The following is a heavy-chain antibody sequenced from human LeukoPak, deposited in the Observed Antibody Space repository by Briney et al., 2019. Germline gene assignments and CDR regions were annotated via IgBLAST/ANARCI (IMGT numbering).Heavy chain of an antibody. V-gene: IGHV3-30-3*01. CDR2: ISYDGSNK. J-gene: IGHJ4*02. CDR1: GFTFSSYA. D-gene: IGHD6-13*01. Sequence: GGSLRLSCAASGFTFSSYAMHWVRQAPGKGLEWVAVISYDGSNKYYADSVKGRFTISRDNSKNTLYLQMNSLRADDTAVYYCARRLKQQLQGWGQGTLVTVSS. CDR3: ARRLKQQLQG.